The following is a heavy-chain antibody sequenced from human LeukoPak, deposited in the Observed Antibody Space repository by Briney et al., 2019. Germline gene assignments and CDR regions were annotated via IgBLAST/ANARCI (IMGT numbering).Heavy chain of an antibody. CDR2: INHSGST. V-gene: IGHV4-34*01. Sequence: PGGSLRLSCAASGFTFSTHWVTWVRQPPGKGLEWIGEINHSGSTNYNPSFKSRVTISVDTSKNQFSLKLSSVTAADTAVYYCARLGRPRWLEPNYEARWGQGTLVTVSS. CDR1: GFTFSTHW. CDR3: ARLGRPRWLEPNYEAR. D-gene: IGHD4/OR15-4a*01. J-gene: IGHJ4*02.